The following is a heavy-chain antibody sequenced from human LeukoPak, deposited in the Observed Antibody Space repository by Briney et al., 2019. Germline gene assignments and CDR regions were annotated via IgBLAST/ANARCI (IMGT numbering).Heavy chain of an antibody. D-gene: IGHD1-26*01. CDR1: GYSISSGYY. Sequence: SETLSLTCTVSGYSISSGYYWGWIRQPPGKGLEWIGSIYHSGSTYYNPSLKSRVTISVDTSKNQFSLKLSSVTAADTAVYYCARDDEGATVFDYWGQGTLVTVSS. V-gene: IGHV4-38-2*02. J-gene: IGHJ4*02. CDR2: IYHSGST. CDR3: ARDDEGATVFDY.